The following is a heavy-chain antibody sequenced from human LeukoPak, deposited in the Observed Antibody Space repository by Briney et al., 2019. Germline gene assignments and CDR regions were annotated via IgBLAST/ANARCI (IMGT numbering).Heavy chain of an antibody. V-gene: IGHV4-34*01. J-gene: IGHJ5*02. Sequence: SETLSLTCAVHGGPFSDYYWNWIRQPPGKGLEWIGEINHSGSTNYNPSLKSRVTISVDTSKNQFSLKLSSATAADTAVYYCARILRGNYRDYFDPWGQGTLVIVSS. CDR3: ARILRGNYRDYFDP. D-gene: IGHD3-22*01. CDR2: INHSGST. CDR1: GGPFSDYY.